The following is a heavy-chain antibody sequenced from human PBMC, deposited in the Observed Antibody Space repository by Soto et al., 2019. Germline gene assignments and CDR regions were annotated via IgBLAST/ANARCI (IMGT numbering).Heavy chain of an antibody. CDR1: GFTFGNYW. CDR3: ARARNWFDP. CDR2: IKQDGSEK. Sequence: EVQLVESGGGLVQPGGSLRLSCAASGFTFGNYWMNWVRQAPGKGLEWVADIKQDGSEKYYVDSVKGRFTISRDNAKNSWYLQMNSLRGEDTAVYYCARARNWFDPWGQGTLVTVSS. J-gene: IGHJ5*02. V-gene: IGHV3-7*04.